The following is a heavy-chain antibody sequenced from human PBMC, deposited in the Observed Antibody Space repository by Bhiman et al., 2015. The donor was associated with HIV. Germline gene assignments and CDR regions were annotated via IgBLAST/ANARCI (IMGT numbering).Heavy chain of an antibody. V-gene: IGHV3-30-3*01. CDR3: ARSGAVTTWVLGAY. CDR2: ISYDGSNK. J-gene: IGHJ4*02. Sequence: QLRLVESGGGVVQPGRSLRLSCAASGFTFSSYAMHWVRQAPGKGLEWVAVISYDGSNKYYADSVKGRFTISRDNSKNALYLQMNSLRPEDTAVYCARSGAVTTWVLGAYWGQGTLVTVSS. D-gene: IGHD4-17*01. CDR1: GFTFSSYA.